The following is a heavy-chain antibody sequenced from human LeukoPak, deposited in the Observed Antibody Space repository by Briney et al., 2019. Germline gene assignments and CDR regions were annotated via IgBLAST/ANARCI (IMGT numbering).Heavy chain of an antibody. CDR2: IIPIFGTA. CDR3: ARGGENCGGDCYSPTSFDY. J-gene: IGHJ4*02. Sequence: ASVKVSCKASGYTFTNYDFSWVRQAPGQGLEWMGGIIPIFGTANYAQKFQGRVTITADKSTSTAYMELSSLRSEDTAVYYCARGGENCGGDCYSPTSFDYWGQGTLVTVSS. CDR1: GYTFTNYD. D-gene: IGHD2-21*02. V-gene: IGHV1-69*06.